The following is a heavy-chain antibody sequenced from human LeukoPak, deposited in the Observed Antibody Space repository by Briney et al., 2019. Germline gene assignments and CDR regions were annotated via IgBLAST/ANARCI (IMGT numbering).Heavy chain of an antibody. V-gene: IGHV3-53*01. CDR3: ARDGDFDWLPD. CDR2: IYSGGST. CDR1: GFTVSSNY. D-gene: IGHD3-9*01. Sequence: GGSLRLSCAASGFTVSSNYMSWVRQAPGKGLEWVSVIYSGGSTYYADSVKGRFTISRDNSKNTLYLQMNSLRAEDTAVYYCARDGDFDWLPDWGQGTLVTVSS. J-gene: IGHJ4*02.